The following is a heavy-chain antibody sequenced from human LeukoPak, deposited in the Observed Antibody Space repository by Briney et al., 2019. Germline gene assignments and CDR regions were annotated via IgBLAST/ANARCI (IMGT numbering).Heavy chain of an antibody. Sequence: QPGGSLRLSCAASGFTVSSNYMSWVRQAPGKGLEWVSVIYSGGSTYYADSVKGRFTISRDNSKNTLYLQMNSLRAEDTAVYYCAKEGQQLVRGNWFDPWGQGTLVTVSS. J-gene: IGHJ5*02. CDR2: IYSGGST. D-gene: IGHD6-13*01. V-gene: IGHV3-53*01. CDR1: GFTVSSNY. CDR3: AKEGQQLVRGNWFDP.